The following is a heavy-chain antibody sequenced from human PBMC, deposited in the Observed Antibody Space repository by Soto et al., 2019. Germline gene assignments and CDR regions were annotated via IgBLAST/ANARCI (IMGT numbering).Heavy chain of an antibody. D-gene: IGHD3-3*01. CDR1: GYNFTKYA. CDR3: GRYDTILGTNEVDN. J-gene: IGHJ4*02. CDR2: ISVHSGYT. Sequence: GASVKVSFKASGYNFTKYAITWLRQAPGQGLQWMGWISVHSGYTYYTQSLRGRLTMTKDTSTTTAYMELRSLTSDDTAVYFCGRYDTILGTNEVDNWGQGTPVTVSS. V-gene: IGHV1-18*04.